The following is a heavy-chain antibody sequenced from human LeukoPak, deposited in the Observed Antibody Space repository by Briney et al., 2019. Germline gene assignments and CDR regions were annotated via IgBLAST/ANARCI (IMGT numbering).Heavy chain of an antibody. Sequence: GASVKVSCKASGGTFSSYAISWVRQAPGQGLEWMGRIIPIFGTANYAQKFQGRVTITTDESTSTAYMELSSLRSEDTAVCYCARELSGSYFDAFDIWGQGTMVTVSS. CDR2: IIPIFGTA. V-gene: IGHV1-69*05. CDR3: ARELSGSYFDAFDI. D-gene: IGHD1-26*01. CDR1: GGTFSSYA. J-gene: IGHJ3*02.